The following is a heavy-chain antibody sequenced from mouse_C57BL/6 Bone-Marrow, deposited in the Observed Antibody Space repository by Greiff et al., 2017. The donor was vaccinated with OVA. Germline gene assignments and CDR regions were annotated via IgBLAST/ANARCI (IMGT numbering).Heavy chain of an antibody. CDR3: AREGYGFLRGGFAY. J-gene: IGHJ3*01. D-gene: IGHD3-1*01. CDR1: GYTFTSYW. Sequence: QVQLQQPGAELVKPGASVKMSCKASGYTFTSYWITWVKQRPGQGLEWIGDIYPGSGSTNYNEKFKSKATLTVDTSSRTAYMQLSSLTSEDSAVSYCAREGYGFLRGGFAYWGQGTLVTVSA. CDR2: IYPGSGST. V-gene: IGHV1-55*01.